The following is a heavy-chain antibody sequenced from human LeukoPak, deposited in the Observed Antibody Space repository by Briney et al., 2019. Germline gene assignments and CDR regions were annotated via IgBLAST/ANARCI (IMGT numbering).Heavy chain of an antibody. V-gene: IGHV3-23*01. J-gene: IGHJ4*02. CDR1: GFTFSTNA. CDR2: ISDGGGRT. D-gene: IGHD6-13*01. Sequence: GGSLTLSCGASGFTFSTNAMSWVRQAPGTGLEWVSSISDGGGRTFYAESVKGRFTVSRDNSKNTLYLRMNSLRAEDTAIYYCTKNQILDDSGSWYAFWGQGTLVTVSS. CDR3: TKNQILDDSGSWYAF.